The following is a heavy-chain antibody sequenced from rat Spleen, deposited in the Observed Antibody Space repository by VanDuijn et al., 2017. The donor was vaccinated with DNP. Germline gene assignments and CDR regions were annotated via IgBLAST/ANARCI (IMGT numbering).Heavy chain of an antibody. V-gene: IGHV5-22*01. CDR1: GFTFNDYN. J-gene: IGHJ2*01. D-gene: IGHD1-9*01. CDR2: INYDGSSI. CDR3: ASHTYYGYNFFVY. Sequence: EVQLVESGGGLVQPGRSLKLSCAASGFTFNDYNMAWVRQAPKKGLEWVASINYDGSSIYYGDSVKGRFTMSRDNAKSTLYLQMNSLRSEDTATYYCASHTYYGYNFFVYWGQGVMVTVSS.